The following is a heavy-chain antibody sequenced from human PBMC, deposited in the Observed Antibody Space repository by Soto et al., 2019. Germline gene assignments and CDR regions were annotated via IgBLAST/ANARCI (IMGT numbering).Heavy chain of an antibody. J-gene: IGHJ4*02. Sequence: ASVNVSCKASGGTFSSYAISWVRQAPGQGLEWMGIINPSGGSTSYAQKFQGRVTMTRXXXXXXVXMXLXXXXSEXTAVYYCARAPPERWLQLPPDYWGQGTLVTVSS. D-gene: IGHD5-12*01. CDR1: GGTFSSYA. V-gene: IGHV1-46*01. CDR3: ARAPPERWLQLPPDY. CDR2: INPSGGST.